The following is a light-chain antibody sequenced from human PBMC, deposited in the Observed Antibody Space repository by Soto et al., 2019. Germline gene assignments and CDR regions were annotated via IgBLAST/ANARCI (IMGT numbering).Light chain of an antibody. CDR3: SSFAGSVAVSVM. Sequence: QSALTQPASVSGSPGQSMSISCTGTTSTVATYDLVSWYQQHPGKAPRLLIYEATKRHSGTSNRFSGSKSGNTASLTISGLQSEDEADYYCSSFAGSVAVSVMFGGGTKVTVL. J-gene: IGLJ3*02. V-gene: IGLV2-23*02. CDR2: EAT. CDR1: TSTVATYDL.